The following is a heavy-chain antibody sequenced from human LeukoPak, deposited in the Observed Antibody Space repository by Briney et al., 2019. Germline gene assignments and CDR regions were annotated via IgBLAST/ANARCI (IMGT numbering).Heavy chain of an antibody. CDR3: ARGVGYYASSGYLKLKFDY. J-gene: IGHJ4*02. CDR2: INHSGST. V-gene: IGHV4-34*01. Sequence: SETLSLTCAVYGGSFSGYYWSWIRQPPGKGLEWIGEINHSGSTNYNPSLKSRVTISVDTSKNQSSLKLRSVTAADTAVYYCARGVGYYASSGYLKLKFDYWGQGTLVTVSS. CDR1: GGSFSGYY. D-gene: IGHD3-22*01.